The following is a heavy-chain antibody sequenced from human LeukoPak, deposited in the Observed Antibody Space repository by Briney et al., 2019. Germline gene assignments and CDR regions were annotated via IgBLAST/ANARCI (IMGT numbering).Heavy chain of an antibody. D-gene: IGHD3-10*01. Sequence: SETMSLAWAVYGGSFSGYYWSWNRQPPGKGLEWIGEINHSGSTNYNPSLKSRVTISVDTSKNQFSLKLSSVTAADTAVYYCARAGGSGPPGRYWGQGTLVTVSS. J-gene: IGHJ4*02. V-gene: IGHV4-34*01. CDR3: ARAGGSGPPGRY. CDR1: GGSFSGYY. CDR2: INHSGST.